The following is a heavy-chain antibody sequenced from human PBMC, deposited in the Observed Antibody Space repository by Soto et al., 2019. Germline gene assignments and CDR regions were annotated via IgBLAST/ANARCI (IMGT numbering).Heavy chain of an antibody. D-gene: IGHD6-13*01. J-gene: IGHJ4*02. CDR3: AKDSWYFDL. CDR1: GYTFTSYG. Sequence: ASVKVSCKASGYTFTSYGISWVRQAPGQGLEWMGWISAYNGNTNYAQKLQGRVTMTTDTSTSTAYMELRSLRVEDTGVYYCAKDSWYFDLWSQGSQVTVSS. CDR2: ISAYNGNT. V-gene: IGHV1-18*04.